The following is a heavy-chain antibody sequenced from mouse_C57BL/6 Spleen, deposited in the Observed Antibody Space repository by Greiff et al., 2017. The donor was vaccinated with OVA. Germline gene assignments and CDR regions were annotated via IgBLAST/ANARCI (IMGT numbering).Heavy chain of an antibody. CDR3: TRGYYYGSSGGNYAMDY. V-gene: IGHV1-15*01. CDR2: IDPETGGT. J-gene: IGHJ4*01. D-gene: IGHD1-1*01. Sequence: VQLVESGAELVRPGASVTLSCKASGYTFTDYEMHWVQQTPVHGLEWIGAIDPETGGTAYNQKFKGKVILPADKSSSTAYMELRSLASEDSAVYYCTRGYYYGSSGGNYAMDYWGQGTSVTVSS. CDR1: GYTFTDYE.